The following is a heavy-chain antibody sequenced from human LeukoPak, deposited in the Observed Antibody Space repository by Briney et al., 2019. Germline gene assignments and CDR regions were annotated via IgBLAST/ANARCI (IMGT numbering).Heavy chain of an antibody. D-gene: IGHD3-10*01. V-gene: IGHV3-21*01. CDR1: GFTFSSYA. CDR3: ARVGFGELFDY. CDR2: ISSSSSYI. J-gene: IGHJ4*02. Sequence: GGSLRLSCAASGFTFSSYAMSWVRQAPGKGLEWVSSISSSSSYIYYADSVKGRFTISRDNAKNSLYLQMNSLRAEDTAVYYCARVGFGELFDYWGQGTLVTVSS.